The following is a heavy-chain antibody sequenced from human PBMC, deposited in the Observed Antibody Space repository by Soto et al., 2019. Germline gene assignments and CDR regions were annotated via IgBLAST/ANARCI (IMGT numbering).Heavy chain of an antibody. D-gene: IGHD3-10*01. V-gene: IGHV4-31*03. J-gene: IGHJ5*02. CDR2: IYYSGST. CDR1: GGSISSGGYY. Sequence: SETLSLTCTVSGGSISSGGYYWSWIRQHPGKGLEWIGYIYYSGSTYYNPSLKSRVTISVDTSKNQFSLKLSSVTAADTAVYYCARGEGRLLWFGEPPHGYWFDPWGQGTLVTVSS. CDR3: ARGEGRLLWFGEPPHGYWFDP.